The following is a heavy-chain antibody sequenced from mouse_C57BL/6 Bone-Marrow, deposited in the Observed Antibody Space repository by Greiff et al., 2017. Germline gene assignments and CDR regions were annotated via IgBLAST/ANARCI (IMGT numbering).Heavy chain of an antibody. V-gene: IGHV1-59*01. CDR3: ARWNYDGMDY. CDR1: GYTFTSYW. Sequence: VQLQQPGAELVRPGTSVKLSCKASGYTFTSYWMHWVKQRPGQGLEWIGVIDPSDSYTNYNQKFKGKATLTVDTSSSTAYMQLSSLTSEDSAVXFCARWNYDGMDYWGQGTSVTVAS. CDR2: IDPSDSYT. J-gene: IGHJ4*01.